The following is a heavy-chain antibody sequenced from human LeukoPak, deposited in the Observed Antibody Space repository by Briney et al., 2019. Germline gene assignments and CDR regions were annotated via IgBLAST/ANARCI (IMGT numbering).Heavy chain of an antibody. J-gene: IGHJ3*02. CDR3: ARDTVLNAFDI. Sequence: SETLSLTCTVSGGSISSYYWSWIRQPPGKGLEWIGYIYYSGRTNYNPSLKSRVTISVDTSKNQFSLKLSSVTAADTAVYYCARDTVLNAFDIWGQGTMVTVSS. CDR1: GGSISSYY. CDR2: IYYSGRT. V-gene: IGHV4-59*01. D-gene: IGHD2-15*01.